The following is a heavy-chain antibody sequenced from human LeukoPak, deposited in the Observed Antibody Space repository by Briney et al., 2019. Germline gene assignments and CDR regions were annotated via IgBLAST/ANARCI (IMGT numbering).Heavy chain of an antibody. CDR2: ISGSGGAGA. CDR3: VKDRGGSPFYGMDV. Sequence: GGSLRLSCAGSGFTFSSYAMSWVRQAPGKGLEWVSTISGSGGAGAYYADSVKGRFTVSRDNSRNTLYLPMNSLRAEDTAVYYCVKDRGGSPFYGMDVWGQGTTVTVSS. J-gene: IGHJ6*02. V-gene: IGHV3-23*01. D-gene: IGHD1-26*01. CDR1: GFTFSSYA.